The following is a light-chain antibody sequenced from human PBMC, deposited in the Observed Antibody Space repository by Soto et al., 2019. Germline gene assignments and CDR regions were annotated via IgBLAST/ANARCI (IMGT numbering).Light chain of an antibody. CDR3: QKYTTWTLT. CDR1: QSVSSL. J-gene: IGKJ4*01. CDR2: GAS. Sequence: EVVMTQSPATLSVSPGERATLSCRASQSVSSLLAWYQQKPGQAPMLLIYGASTRATGIPDRFSASGSGTEFAITISSLQSGDFAFYYCQKYTTWTLTFGGWTKVEIK. V-gene: IGKV3-15*01.